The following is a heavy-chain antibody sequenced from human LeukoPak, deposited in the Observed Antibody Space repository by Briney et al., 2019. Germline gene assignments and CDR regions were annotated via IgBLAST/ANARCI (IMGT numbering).Heavy chain of an antibody. J-gene: IGHJ5*02. CDR1: GGSISNYY. V-gene: IGHV4-59*12. D-gene: IGHD5-24*01. CDR2: IYYTGNT. CDR3: ARAERRGEMATHNWFDP. Sequence: SETLSLTCTVSGGSISNYYWSWVRQPPGKGLEWIGYIYYTGNTNYNPSLKSRATISVDMSKNQFSLKLISVTAADTAVYYCARAERRGEMATHNWFDPWGQGTLVTVSS.